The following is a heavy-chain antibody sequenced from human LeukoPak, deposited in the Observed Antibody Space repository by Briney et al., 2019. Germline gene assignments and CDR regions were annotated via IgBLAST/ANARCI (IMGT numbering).Heavy chain of an antibody. V-gene: IGHV4-34*01. Sequence: MPSETLSLTCAVYGGSFSGYYWSWIRQPPGKGLEWIGEINHSGSTNYNPSLKSRVTISVDTSKNQFSLKLSSVTAADTAVYYCARGRTTHNWFDPWGQGTLVTVSS. CDR1: GGSFSGYY. J-gene: IGHJ5*02. CDR2: INHSGST. D-gene: IGHD1/OR15-1a*01. CDR3: ARGRTTHNWFDP.